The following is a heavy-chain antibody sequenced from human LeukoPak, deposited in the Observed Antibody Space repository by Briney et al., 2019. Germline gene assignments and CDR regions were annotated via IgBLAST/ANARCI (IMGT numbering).Heavy chain of an antibody. D-gene: IGHD1-26*01. CDR1: GFTFSSYG. J-gene: IGHJ5*02. CDR3: AKGLVGATLNNWFGP. Sequence: GRSLRLSCAASGFTFSSYGMHRVRQAPGKGLEWVAVISYDGSNKYYADSVKGRFTISRDNSKNTLYLQMNSLRAEDTAVYYCAKGLVGATLNNWFGPWGQGTLVTVSS. CDR2: ISYDGSNK. V-gene: IGHV3-30*18.